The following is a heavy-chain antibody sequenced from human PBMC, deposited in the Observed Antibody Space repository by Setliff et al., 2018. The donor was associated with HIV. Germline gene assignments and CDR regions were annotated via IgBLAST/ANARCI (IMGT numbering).Heavy chain of an antibody. CDR2: VTRSGRT. D-gene: IGHD6-19*01. Sequence: PSETLSLTCAVYGGSFSGYYWSWIRQPPGKGLEWIGEVTRSGRTNYNPSLESRVTTSVDTSKKQFSLRLTSVTAADTAVYYCARGVRDNSGWSSYYFDYWGQGTLVTVS. V-gene: IGHV4-34*01. CDR3: ARGVRDNSGWSSYYFDY. CDR1: GGSFSGYY. J-gene: IGHJ4*02.